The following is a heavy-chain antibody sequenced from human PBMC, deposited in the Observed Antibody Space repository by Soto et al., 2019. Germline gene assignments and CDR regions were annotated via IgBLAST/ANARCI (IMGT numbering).Heavy chain of an antibody. V-gene: IGHV1-69*04. CDR3: AREGTNCSGGSCYNYYYMDV. D-gene: IGHD2-15*01. J-gene: IGHJ6*03. Sequence: SVKVSCKASGGTFSSYTISWVRQAPGQGLEWMGRIIPILGIANYAQKFQGRVTITADKSTSTAYMELSSLRSEDTAVYYCAREGTNCSGGSCYNYYYMDVWGKGTTVTVSS. CDR1: GGTFSSYT. CDR2: IIPILGIA.